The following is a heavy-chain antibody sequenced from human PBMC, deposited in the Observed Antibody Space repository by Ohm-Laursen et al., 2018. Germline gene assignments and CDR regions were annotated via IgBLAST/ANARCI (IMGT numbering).Heavy chain of an antibody. CDR1: GDSIGSYY. J-gene: IGHJ5*02. Sequence: GTLSLTCTVSGDSIGSYYWSWIRQPPGKGLEWIGHINYSGNTNYNPSLKSRVTISVDTSKNQFSLKLSSVTAADTAVYYCARQEGYCSSTSCYEVWFDPWGQGTLVTVSS. CDR3: ARQEGYCSSTSCYEVWFDP. D-gene: IGHD2-2*01. V-gene: IGHV4-59*08. CDR2: INYSGNT.